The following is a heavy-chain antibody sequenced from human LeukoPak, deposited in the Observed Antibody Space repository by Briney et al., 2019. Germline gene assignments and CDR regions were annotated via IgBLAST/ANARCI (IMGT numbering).Heavy chain of an antibody. CDR3: AREGCSTSNCHVIRDDKWFDP. CDR2: INPYSGGT. D-gene: IGHD2-2*01. Sequence: GASVKVSCKASGYIFTAYHMHWVRQAPGQGLEWMGWINPYSGGTKYALKFQGRVTLTTDTSISTAYMDLSRLTSDDTAVYYCAREGCSTSNCHVIRDDKWFDPWGQGTLVTVSS. V-gene: IGHV1-2*02. CDR1: GYIFTAYH. J-gene: IGHJ5*02.